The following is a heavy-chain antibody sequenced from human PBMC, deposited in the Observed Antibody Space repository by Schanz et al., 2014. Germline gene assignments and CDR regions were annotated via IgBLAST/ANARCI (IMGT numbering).Heavy chain of an antibody. D-gene: IGHD2-21*01. CDR2: IIPVLNIA. J-gene: IGHJ4*02. V-gene: IGHV1-69*08. CDR1: GGTFSSYT. Sequence: QLQLVQSGAEVKKPGSSVKVSCKLSGGTFSSYTISWMRQAPGQGLEWMGKIIPVLNIATYAQRFQGRVSITADTSTNTAYMELSGLRSEDTAVYYCARDRLECGAECYSVEVFESWGQGTLVIVSS. CDR3: ARDRLECGAECYSVEVFES.